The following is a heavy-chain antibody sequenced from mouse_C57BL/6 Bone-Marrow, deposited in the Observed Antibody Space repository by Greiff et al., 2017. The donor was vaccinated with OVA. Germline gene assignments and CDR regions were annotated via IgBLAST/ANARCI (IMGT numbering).Heavy chain of an antibody. CDR3: ARKGASDRVDV. Sequence: VQLQQPGAELVRPGSSVKLSCKASGNTFTSYWMHWVKKRPIQGLEWIGNIDASDSETHYNQKFKDKATLTVDKSSSTAYMQLSSLKSYDSAVYHCARKGASDRVDVCGTGTTVIVAT. V-gene: IGHV1-52*01. CDR1: GNTFTSYW. J-gene: IGHJ1*03. CDR2: IDASDSET. D-gene: IGHD3-1*01.